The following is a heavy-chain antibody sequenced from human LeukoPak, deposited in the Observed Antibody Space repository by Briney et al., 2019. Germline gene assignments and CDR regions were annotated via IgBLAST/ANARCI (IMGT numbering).Heavy chain of an antibody. D-gene: IGHD3-22*01. CDR3: TTLNYYDSRRAFDI. CDR1: GFTFSSYA. Sequence: GGSLRLSCAASGFTFSSYAMSWVRQAPGKGLEWVSAISGSGGSTYYADSVKGRFTISRDNSKNTLYLQMNSLKTEDTAVYYCTTLNYYDSRRAFDIWGQGTMVTVSS. V-gene: IGHV3-23*01. J-gene: IGHJ3*02. CDR2: ISGSGGST.